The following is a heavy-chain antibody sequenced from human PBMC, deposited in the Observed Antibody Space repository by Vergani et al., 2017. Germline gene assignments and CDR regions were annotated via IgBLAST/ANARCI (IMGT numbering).Heavy chain of an antibody. CDR1: NSSINSNYY. J-gene: IGHJ4*02. Sequence: QVQLQESGPGLVQPAETLSLTCVVSNSSINSNYYWGWLRQSPGKRLEWIGSVSHSGSTFSNPSLKSRVTISVDKSKKLISLILNSVTAATTAVYYCVRDAINYDVLTGYYIGLDSWGQGTLVTVSS. CDR2: VSHSGST. CDR3: VRDAINYDVLTGYYIGLDS. V-gene: IGHV4-38-2*01. D-gene: IGHD3-9*01.